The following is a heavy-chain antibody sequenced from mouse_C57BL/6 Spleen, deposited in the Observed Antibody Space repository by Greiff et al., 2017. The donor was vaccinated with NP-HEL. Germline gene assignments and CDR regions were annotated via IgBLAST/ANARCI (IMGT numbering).Heavy chain of an antibody. J-gene: IGHJ2*01. CDR3: ARSITTVKDD. D-gene: IGHD1-1*01. V-gene: IGHV1-64*01. CDR2: IHPNSGST. Sequence: QVQLQQPGAELVKPGASVKLSCKASGYTFTSYWMHWVKQRPGQGLEWIGMIHPNSGSTNYNEKFKSKATLTVDKSSSTAYMQLSSLTSEDSAVYYCARSITTVKDDWGQGTTLTVSS. CDR1: GYTFTSYW.